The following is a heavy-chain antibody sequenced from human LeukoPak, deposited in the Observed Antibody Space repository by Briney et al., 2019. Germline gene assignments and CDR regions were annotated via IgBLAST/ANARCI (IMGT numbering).Heavy chain of an antibody. J-gene: IGHJ4*02. CDR3: ARRGAVAGNFDY. Sequence: ASETLSHTCTVSGGSISSYYWSWIRQPPGKGLEWIGYIYYSGSTNYNPSLKSRVTISVDTSKNQFSLKLSPVTAADTAVYYCARRGAVAGNFDYWGQGTLVTVSS. D-gene: IGHD6-19*01. CDR1: GGSISSYY. CDR2: IYYSGST. V-gene: IGHV4-59*08.